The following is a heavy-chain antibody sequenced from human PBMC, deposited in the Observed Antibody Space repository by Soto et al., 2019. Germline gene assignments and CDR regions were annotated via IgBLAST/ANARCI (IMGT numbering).Heavy chain of an antibody. Sequence: EVQLVESGGGLVQPGGSLRLSCEASGFTFSSYWMHWVRQAPGKGLVWVSRINSDGSTTSYADSVKGRFTISRDNAKNTLYQQINSLXAEDTAVHYCASVASGAWGFFHYWGQGTLVTVSS. CDR2: INSDGSTT. J-gene: IGHJ4*02. CDR1: GFTFSSYW. V-gene: IGHV3-74*01. D-gene: IGHD2-21*02. CDR3: ASVASGAWGFFHY.